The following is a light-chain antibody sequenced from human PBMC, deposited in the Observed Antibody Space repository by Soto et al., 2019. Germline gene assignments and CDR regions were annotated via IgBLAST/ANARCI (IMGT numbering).Light chain of an antibody. V-gene: IGKV3-15*01. CDR2: RAS. CDR3: QQYYYWPANS. J-gene: IGKJ2*03. Sequence: EILMTQSPATLSVSPGERATLSCRASQSVSSNLAWYQQKPGQAPRLLMFRASTRATGVPARFSGSGSGTDFTLTISSLQSEDFAVYYCQQYYYWPANSFGQGTKVDIK. CDR1: QSVSSN.